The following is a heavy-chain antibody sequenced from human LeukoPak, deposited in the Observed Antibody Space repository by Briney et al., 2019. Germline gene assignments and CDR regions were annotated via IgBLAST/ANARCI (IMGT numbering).Heavy chain of an antibody. V-gene: IGHV3-11*01. J-gene: IGHJ4*02. CDR2: ISSSGSTI. D-gene: IGHD1-26*01. CDR3: AREISGERTYYFDY. CDR1: GFTFSDYY. Sequence: GGSLRLSCAASGFTFSDYYMSWIRQAPGKGLEWVSYISSSGSTIYYADSVKGRFTISRDNAKNSLYLQMNSLRAGDTAVYYCAREISGERTYYFDYWGQGTLVTASS.